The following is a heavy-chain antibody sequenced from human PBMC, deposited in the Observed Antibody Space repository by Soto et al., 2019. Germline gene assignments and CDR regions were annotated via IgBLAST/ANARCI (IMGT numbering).Heavy chain of an antibody. Sequence: QVQLVQSGAEVKKPGASVKVSCKVSGYTLTELSMHWVRQAPGKGLEWMGGFDPEDGETIYAQKFQGRVTMTEDTSTDTAYMELSSLRSEDTAVYYCATVTYGSGSYYRYYYYGMDVWGQGTTVTVSS. CDR1: GYTLTELS. V-gene: IGHV1-24*01. CDR2: FDPEDGET. CDR3: ATVTYGSGSYYRYYYYGMDV. D-gene: IGHD3-10*01. J-gene: IGHJ6*02.